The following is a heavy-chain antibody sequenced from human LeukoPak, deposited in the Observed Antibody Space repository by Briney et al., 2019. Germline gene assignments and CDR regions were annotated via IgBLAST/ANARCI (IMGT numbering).Heavy chain of an antibody. Sequence: SETLSLTCTVSGGSISSSSYYWGWIRQPPGKGLEWIGSIYYSGSTYYNPSLKSRVTISVDTSKNQFSLKLSSVTAADTAVYYCARGPQTNVDTAMVDHVDYWGQGTLVTVSS. V-gene: IGHV4-39*01. CDR3: ARGPQTNVDTAMVDHVDY. J-gene: IGHJ4*02. CDR1: GGSISSSSYY. CDR2: IYYSGST. D-gene: IGHD5-18*01.